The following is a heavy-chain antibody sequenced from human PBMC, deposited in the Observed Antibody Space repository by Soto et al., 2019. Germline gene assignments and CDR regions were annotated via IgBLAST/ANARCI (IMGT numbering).Heavy chain of an antibody. CDR2: IIPIFGTA. V-gene: IGHV1-69*13. CDR1: GGTFSSYA. D-gene: IGHD3-22*01. J-gene: IGHJ3*02. CDR3: ASAYYDSSGKELDDAFDI. Sequence: SVKVSCKASGGTFSSYAISWVRQAPGQGLEWMGGIIPIFGTANYAQKFQGRVTITADESTSTAYMELSSLRSEDTAVYYCASAYYDSSGKELDDAFDIWGQGTMVTVSS.